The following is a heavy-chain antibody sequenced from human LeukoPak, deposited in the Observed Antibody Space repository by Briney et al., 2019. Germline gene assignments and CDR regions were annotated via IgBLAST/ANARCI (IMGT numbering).Heavy chain of an antibody. V-gene: IGHV4-39*07. Sequence: SETLSLTCTVSRGSISSRPYYWGWVRQPPGKGLEWIGTISYSGTTYYSPSLKSRFTISLDTSKNQFSLKLSSVTAADTAIYYCARDFSSSSTVYYYYYMDVWGKGTTVTVSS. J-gene: IGHJ6*03. CDR2: ISYSGTT. D-gene: IGHD6-6*01. CDR1: RGSISSRPYY. CDR3: ARDFSSSSTVYYYYYMDV.